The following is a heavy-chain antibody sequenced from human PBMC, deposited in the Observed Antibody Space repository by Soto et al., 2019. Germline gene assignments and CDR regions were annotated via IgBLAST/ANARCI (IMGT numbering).Heavy chain of an antibody. CDR3: ARGGPRLLRNPFDY. Sequence: GASVKVSCKAFGYTFISYYVHWVRQAPGQGLEWMGIINPRGGSTTYAQKFQGRVAMSTDTSTSTVYMELSSLRSEDTAVYYCARGGPRLLRNPFDYWGQGTLVTVSS. CDR1: GYTFISYY. D-gene: IGHD3-22*01. V-gene: IGHV1-46*01. J-gene: IGHJ4*02. CDR2: INPRGGST.